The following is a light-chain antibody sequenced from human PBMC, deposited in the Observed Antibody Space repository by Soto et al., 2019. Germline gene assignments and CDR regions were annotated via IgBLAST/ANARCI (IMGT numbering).Light chain of an antibody. CDR3: TSYTSTSTVI. V-gene: IGLV2-14*01. CDR2: DVS. Sequence: QSALTQPASGSGSPGQSITISCTGTSSDVGAYNYVSWYQQHPGKAPIFMIYDVSNRPSGVSNRFSGSKSGNTASLTISGLQAEDEADYYCTSYTSTSTVIFGGGTKLTVL. J-gene: IGLJ2*01. CDR1: SSDVGAYNY.